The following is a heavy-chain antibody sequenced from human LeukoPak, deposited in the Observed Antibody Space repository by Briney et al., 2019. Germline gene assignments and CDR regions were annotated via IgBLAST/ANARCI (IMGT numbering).Heavy chain of an antibody. J-gene: IGHJ4*02. CDR1: GYTFTSYY. CDR2: INPSGGST. V-gene: IGHV1-46*01. Sequence: GASVKVSCKASGYTFTSYYMHWVRQAPGQGLEWMVIINPSGGSTSYAQKFQGRVTMTRDMSTSTVYMELSSLRSEDTAVYYCARSSGCHGGTDYWGQGTLVTVSS. D-gene: IGHD6-19*01. CDR3: ARSSGCHGGTDY.